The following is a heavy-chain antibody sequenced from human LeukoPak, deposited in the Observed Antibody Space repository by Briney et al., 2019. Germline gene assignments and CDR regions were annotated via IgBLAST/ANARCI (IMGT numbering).Heavy chain of an antibody. CDR3: ARSHSGYDLKYFYH. Sequence: SETLSLTCSVSGASINSYYWSWIRQPPGKGLEWIGNIYYNRSTTYHPSLKSRVTISVDTSTNQFSLKLTSVTAADTAMYYCARSHSGYDLKYFYHWGQGTLVTVSS. CDR2: IYYNRST. CDR1: GASINSYY. V-gene: IGHV4-59*01. J-gene: IGHJ1*01. D-gene: IGHD5-12*01.